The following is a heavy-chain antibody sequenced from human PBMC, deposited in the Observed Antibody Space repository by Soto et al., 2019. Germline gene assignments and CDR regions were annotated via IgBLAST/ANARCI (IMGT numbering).Heavy chain of an antibody. CDR1: GGSISSYY. CDR3: ARGGGNGMDV. Sequence: SETLSLTCTVSGGSISSYYWSWIRQPPGKGLEWIGYIYYSGSTNYNPSLKSRVTISVDTSKNQFALQLNSVTPEDTAVYYCARGGGNGMDVWGQGTTVTVSS. V-gene: IGHV4-59*12. J-gene: IGHJ6*02. CDR2: IYYSGST. D-gene: IGHD3-3*01.